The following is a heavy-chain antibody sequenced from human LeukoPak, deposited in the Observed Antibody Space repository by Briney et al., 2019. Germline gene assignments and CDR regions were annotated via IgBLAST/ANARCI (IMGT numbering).Heavy chain of an antibody. D-gene: IGHD1-26*01. CDR2: ISNSGSTI. Sequence: SGGSLRLSCAASGFTFSDYYMSWIRQAPGKGLEWVSYISNSGSTIYYADSVKGRFTISRGNAKNSLYLQMNSLRAEDTAVYYCAREYSGSYFSHYYYGMDVWGQGTTVTVSS. J-gene: IGHJ6*02. CDR3: AREYSGSYFSHYYYGMDV. CDR1: GFTFSDYY. V-gene: IGHV3-11*01.